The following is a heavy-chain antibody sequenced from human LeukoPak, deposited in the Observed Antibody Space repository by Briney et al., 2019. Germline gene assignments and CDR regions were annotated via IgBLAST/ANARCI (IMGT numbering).Heavy chain of an antibody. CDR2: INHGGTT. CDR3: ARVDSTGYVVFDN. CDR1: GGSFSGHY. D-gene: IGHD3-22*01. V-gene: IGHV4-34*01. Sequence: SETLSLTCGVSGGSFSGHYWSWIRQPPGKGLEWIGQINHGGTTNYNPSLESRVTISVDTSKNQFSLRMSSVIAADTAVYYCARVDSTGYVVFDNWGQGTLVTVSS. J-gene: IGHJ4*02.